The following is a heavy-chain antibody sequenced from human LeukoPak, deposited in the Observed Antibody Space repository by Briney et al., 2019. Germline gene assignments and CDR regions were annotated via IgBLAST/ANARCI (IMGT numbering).Heavy chain of an antibody. J-gene: IGHJ4*02. D-gene: IGHD6-19*01. V-gene: IGHV3-48*03. CDR2: ISSSGSTI. CDR1: GFTFSSYE. CDR3: ARDSGIAVA. Sequence: PGGSLRLSCAASGFTFSSYEVNWVRQAPGKGLEWVSYISSSGSTIYYADSVKGRFTISRDNAKNSLYLQMNSLRAEDTAVYYCARDSGIAVAWGQGTLVTVSS.